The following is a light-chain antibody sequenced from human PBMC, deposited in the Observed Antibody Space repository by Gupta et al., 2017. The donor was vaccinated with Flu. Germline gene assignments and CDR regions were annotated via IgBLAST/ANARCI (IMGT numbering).Light chain of an antibody. J-gene: IGLJ3*02. CDR1: TSNIGGTS. V-gene: IGLV1-44*01. CDR3: AAGDDTRDGPV. Sequence: RVTGTCSGSTSNIGGTSVSWYRQLPGAAPKLLVYNIDQRLSGVPDRFSGTKSGTSASLSISGLQAEDEGVYYCAAGDDTRDGPVFGGGTNVIVL. CDR2: NID.